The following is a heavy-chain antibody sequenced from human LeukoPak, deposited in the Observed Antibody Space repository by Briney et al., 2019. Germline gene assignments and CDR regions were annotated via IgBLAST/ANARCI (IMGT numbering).Heavy chain of an antibody. V-gene: IGHV4-30-2*01. D-gene: IGHD4-17*01. CDR1: GGSISSGGYY. CDR2: IYHSGST. CDR3: ARAFAYGDFPIH. Sequence: SETLSLTCTVSGGSISSGGYYWSWIRQPLGKGLEWIGYIYHSGSTYYNPSLKSRVTISVDRSKNQFSLKLSSVTAADTAVYYCARAFAYGDFPIHWGQGTLVTVSS. J-gene: IGHJ4*02.